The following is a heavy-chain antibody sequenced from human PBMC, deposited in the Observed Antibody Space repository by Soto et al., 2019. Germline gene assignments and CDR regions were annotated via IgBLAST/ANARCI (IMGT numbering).Heavy chain of an antibody. D-gene: IGHD4-17*01. J-gene: IGHJ4*02. CDR3: TRDRYGDAQGFDY. CDR1: GFTFGDYA. V-gene: IGHV3-49*03. Sequence: PGGSLRLSCTASGFTFGDYAMSWFRQAPGKGLEWVGFIRSKAYGGTTEYAASVKGRFTISRDDSKSIAYLQMNSLKTEDTAVYYCTRDRYGDAQGFDYWGQGTLVTVSS. CDR2: IRSKAYGGTT.